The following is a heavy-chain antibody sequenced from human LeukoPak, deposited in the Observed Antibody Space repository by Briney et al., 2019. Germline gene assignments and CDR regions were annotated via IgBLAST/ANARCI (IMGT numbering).Heavy chain of an antibody. CDR1: GGSISSSSYY. CDR3: ASLRYSSSFYY. CDR2: IYYSGST. D-gene: IGHD6-13*01. J-gene: IGHJ4*02. Sequence: SETLSLTCTVSGGSISSSSYYWGWIRQPPGKGLEWIGSIYYSGSTYYNPSLKSRVTISVDTSKNQFSLKLSSVTAADTAVYYCASLRYSSSFYYWGQGTLVTVSS. V-gene: IGHV4-39*07.